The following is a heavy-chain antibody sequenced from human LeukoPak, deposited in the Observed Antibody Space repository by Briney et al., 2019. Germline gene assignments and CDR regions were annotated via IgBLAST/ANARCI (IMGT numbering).Heavy chain of an antibody. V-gene: IGHV4-59*01. CDR1: GGSISSYY. CDR2: IYYSGST. Sequence: SETLSLTCTVSGGSISSYYWSWIRQPPGKGLEWIGYIYYSGSTNYNPSLKSRVTISVDTSMNQFSLKLSSVTAADTAVYYCARDGAGAFDIWGQGTMVTVSS. CDR3: ARDGAGAFDI. J-gene: IGHJ3*02. D-gene: IGHD1-14*01.